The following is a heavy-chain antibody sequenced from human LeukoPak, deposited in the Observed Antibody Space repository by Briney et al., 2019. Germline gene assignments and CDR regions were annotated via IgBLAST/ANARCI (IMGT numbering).Heavy chain of an antibody. J-gene: IGHJ4*02. CDR1: GFTFSNYG. CDR3: AKEGTAQISTWYDN. Sequence: PGGSLRLSCAGAGFTFSNYGMHWVRQAPGKGLEWLAVISYEGRTMYYADSVKGRFTISRDNSRNTLFLQMNSLSPGDTAVYYCAKEGTAQISTWYDNWGQGTLVTVSS. CDR2: ISYEGRTM. D-gene: IGHD2-2*01. V-gene: IGHV3-30*18.